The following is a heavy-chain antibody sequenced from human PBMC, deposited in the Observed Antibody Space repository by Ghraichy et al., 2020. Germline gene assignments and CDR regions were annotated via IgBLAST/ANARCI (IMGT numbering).Heavy chain of an antibody. CDR2: IKPVSGAT. J-gene: IGHJ4*02. CDR3: TREVNQQLVRYSFEY. D-gene: IGHD6-13*01. CDR1: GYTFIAYY. V-gene: IGHV1-2*02. Sequence: ASVKVSCQASGYTFIAYYVHWVRLAPGQGPEWMGWIKPVSGATNYAQTFQDRVAMTRDTSTATVYLELNSLTSVDTAVYYCTREVNQQLVRYSFEYWGQGTLVSVSS.